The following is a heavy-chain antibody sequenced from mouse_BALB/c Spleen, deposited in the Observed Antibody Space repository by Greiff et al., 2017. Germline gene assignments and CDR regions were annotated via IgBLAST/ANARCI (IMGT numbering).Heavy chain of an antibody. Sequence: QVQLQQSGAELAKPGASVKMSCKASGYTFTSYWMHWVKQRPGQGLEWIGYINPSTGYTEYNQKFKDKATLTADKSSSTAYMQLSSLTSEDSAVYYCAREGHMMFFAYWGQGTLVTVSA. CDR2: INPSTGYT. CDR1: GYTFTSYW. D-gene: IGHD2-3*01. CDR3: AREGHMMFFAY. V-gene: IGHV1-7*01. J-gene: IGHJ3*01.